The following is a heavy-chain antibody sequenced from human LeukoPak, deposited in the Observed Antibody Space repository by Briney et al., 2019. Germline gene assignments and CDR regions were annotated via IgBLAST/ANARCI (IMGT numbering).Heavy chain of an antibody. J-gene: IGHJ3*02. D-gene: IGHD2-2*01. V-gene: IGHV4-34*01. Sequence: SETLSLTCAVYGGSFSGYYWSWIRQPPGKGLEWIGEINHSGSTNYNPSLKSRVTISVDTSKNQFSLKLSSVTAADTAVYYCARQESGYCSSTSCAFDIWGQGTMVTVSS. CDR2: INHSGST. CDR1: GGSFSGYY. CDR3: ARQESGYCSSTSCAFDI.